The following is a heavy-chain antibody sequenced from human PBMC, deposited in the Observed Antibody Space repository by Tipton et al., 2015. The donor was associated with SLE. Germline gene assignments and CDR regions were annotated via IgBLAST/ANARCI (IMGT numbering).Heavy chain of an antibody. Sequence: TLSLTCTVSGGSISSYYWSWIRQPPGKGLEWIGEINHSGSTNYNPSLKSRVTISIDTSKEQFSLNLNSVTAADTAVYYCARGATLLPWFGEFFRFDPWGQGILVTVSS. J-gene: IGHJ5*02. V-gene: IGHV4-34*01. CDR3: ARGATLLPWFGEFFRFDP. CDR1: GGSISSYY. CDR2: INHSGST. D-gene: IGHD3-10*01.